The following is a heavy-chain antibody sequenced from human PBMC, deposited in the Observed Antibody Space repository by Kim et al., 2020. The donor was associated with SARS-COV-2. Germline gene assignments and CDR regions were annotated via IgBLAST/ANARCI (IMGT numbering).Heavy chain of an antibody. Sequence: GGSLRLSCAASGFTFNSYGMHWLRQAPGKGLEWVAVISFDGRNERYADYVKGRLTISRDNSKKTLFLQMNSLRFEDTGIYYCARAGDCSTTSCPAFEYWGLGTQVTVSS. CDR1: GFTFNSYG. V-gene: IGHV3-30*03. CDR2: ISFDGRNE. D-gene: IGHD2-2*01. CDR3: ARAGDCSTTSCPAFEY. J-gene: IGHJ4*01.